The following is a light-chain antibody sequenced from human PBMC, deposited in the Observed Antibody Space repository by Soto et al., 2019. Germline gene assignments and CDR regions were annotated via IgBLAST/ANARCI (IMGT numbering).Light chain of an antibody. CDR2: GDS. CDR3: QSYDSSLSSYV. Sequence: QSVLTQPPSVSGAPGQRVTISCTGSSSNIGAGYDVHWYQQLPGTAPRLLIYGDSNRPSEVPGRFSGSKSGTSASLAITGRQAEDEADYYCQSYDSSLSSYVFGTGTKVTVL. CDR1: SSNIGAGYD. J-gene: IGLJ1*01. V-gene: IGLV1-40*01.